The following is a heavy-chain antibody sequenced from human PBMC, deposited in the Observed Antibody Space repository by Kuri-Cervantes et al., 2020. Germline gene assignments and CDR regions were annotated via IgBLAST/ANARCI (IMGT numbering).Heavy chain of an antibody. CDR1: GFTFSDYY. V-gene: IGHV4-34*01. CDR2: INHSGST. CDR3: ARSRPYSGGKVWVDLDH. Sequence: ESLKISCAASGFTFSDYYMSWIRQPPGKGLEWIGEINHSGSTNYNPSLKSRVTISVDTSNNEFSLKVTSVTAADTAVYYCARSRPYSGGKVWVDLDHWGQGSLVTVSS. D-gene: IGHD5-12*01. J-gene: IGHJ4*02.